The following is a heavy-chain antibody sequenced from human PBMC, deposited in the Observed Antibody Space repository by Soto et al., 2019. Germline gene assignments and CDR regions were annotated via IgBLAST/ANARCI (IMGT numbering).Heavy chain of an antibody. D-gene: IGHD1-1*01. CDR3: ARQLNWNYYYYGMDV. V-gene: IGHV1-69*12. Sequence: QVQLVQSGAEVKKPGSSVKVSCKASGGTFSTYAISWVRQAPGQGLEWMGGIIPIFNRPNYAQKFQARLTIAADESSSTAYMELSRLRSEDTAVYYCARQLNWNYYYYGMDVWGQGTTVTVSS. CDR1: GGTFSTYA. J-gene: IGHJ6*02. CDR2: IIPIFNRP.